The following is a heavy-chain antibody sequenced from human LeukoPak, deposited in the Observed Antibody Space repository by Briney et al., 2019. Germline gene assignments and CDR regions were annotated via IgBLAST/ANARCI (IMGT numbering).Heavy chain of an antibody. D-gene: IGHD6-13*01. CDR3: AKDSRIPAGGTEPSDY. CDR1: GFTFSDYA. CDR2: ISYDGSNK. V-gene: IGHV3-30-3*01. J-gene: IGHJ4*02. Sequence: GGSLRLSCAASGFTFSDYAMHWVRQAPGKGLEWVAVISYDGSNKYYADSVKGRFTISRDNSKDTLYLQMNSLRVEDTAVYYCAKDSRIPAGGTEPSDYWGQGILVTVSS.